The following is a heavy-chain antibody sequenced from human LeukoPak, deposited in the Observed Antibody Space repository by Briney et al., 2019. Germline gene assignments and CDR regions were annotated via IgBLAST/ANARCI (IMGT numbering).Heavy chain of an antibody. Sequence: PGGSLRLSCAASGFTFSDYYMSWIRQAPGKGLEWVSYISSSGSTKYYADSVKGRFTISRDNAKNSYLQVNSLRAEDTAVYYCARDGHAYGRGSPHYWGQGTLVTVSS. CDR1: GFTFSDYY. V-gene: IGHV3-11*01. CDR2: ISSSGSTK. J-gene: IGHJ4*02. CDR3: ARDGHAYGRGSPHY. D-gene: IGHD3-10*01.